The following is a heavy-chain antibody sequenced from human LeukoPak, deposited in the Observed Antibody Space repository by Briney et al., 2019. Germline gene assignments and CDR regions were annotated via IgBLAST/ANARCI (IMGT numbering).Heavy chain of an antibody. CDR2: FDPEDGET. J-gene: IGHJ5*02. CDR1: GYTLTELS. V-gene: IGHV1-24*01. Sequence: ASVKVSCKVSGYTLTELSMHWVRQAPGKGLEWMGGFDPEDGETIYAQKFQGRVTMTEDTSTDTAYMELSSLRSEDTAVYYCATAGRYCSGGSCYVWFDPWGQGTLVTVSS. D-gene: IGHD2-15*01. CDR3: ATAGRYCSGGSCYVWFDP.